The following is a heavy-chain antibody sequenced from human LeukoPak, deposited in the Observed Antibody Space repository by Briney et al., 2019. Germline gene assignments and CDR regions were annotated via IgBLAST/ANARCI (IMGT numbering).Heavy chain of an antibody. CDR1: GGTFSSYA. Sequence: WASVKVSCKASGGTFSSYAINWVRQAPGQGLEWMGGIIPIFGTANYAQKFQGRVTITADESTSTAYMELSSLRSEDTAVYYCARDSTHCSGGSCYPGAFDIWGQGTMVTVSS. V-gene: IGHV1-69*13. CDR3: ARDSTHCSGGSCYPGAFDI. CDR2: IIPIFGTA. J-gene: IGHJ3*02. D-gene: IGHD2-15*01.